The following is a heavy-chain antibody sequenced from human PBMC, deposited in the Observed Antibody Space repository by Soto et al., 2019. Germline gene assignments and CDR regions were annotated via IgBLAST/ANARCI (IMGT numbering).Heavy chain of an antibody. CDR3: ATREAYYDFWSGYYGA. Sequence: GESLKISCKGSGYSFSTSWIGWVRQMSGKGLEWMGTIYPSDSDTRYSPSFQGQVIISADKSTSTAYLQWRSLKASDTAMYYCATREAYYDFWSGYYGAWGQGTLVTVSS. J-gene: IGHJ5*02. D-gene: IGHD3-3*01. V-gene: IGHV5-51*01. CDR1: GYSFSTSW. CDR2: IYPSDSDT.